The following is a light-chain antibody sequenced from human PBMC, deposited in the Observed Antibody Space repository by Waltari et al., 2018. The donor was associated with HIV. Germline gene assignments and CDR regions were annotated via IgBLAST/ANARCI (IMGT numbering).Light chain of an antibody. CDR3: QQRNTWPPA. J-gene: IGKJ1*01. Sequence: EIVLTQSPGTLSLSPGERATLSCRTSQSVSSYLAWYQQKPGQAPRLLIYDASNRATGIPARFSGSGSGTDFTLTISSLEPEDFAVYYCQQRNTWPPAFGQGTKVEIK. CDR1: QSVSSY. CDR2: DAS. V-gene: IGKV3-11*01.